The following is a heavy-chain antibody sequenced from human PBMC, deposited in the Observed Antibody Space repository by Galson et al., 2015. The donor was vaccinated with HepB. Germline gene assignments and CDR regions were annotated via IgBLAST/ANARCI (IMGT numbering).Heavy chain of an antibody. CDR2: INPNSGDT. Sequence: SVKVSCKASRYTFTGYYMHWVRQAPGQGLEWMGRINPNSGDTNYAQKFQGRVTMTRDTSISTAYMELSRLRPDDTAVYYCASKDSSGWAPFNYWGQGTLVTVSS. V-gene: IGHV1-2*06. CDR1: RYTFTGYY. J-gene: IGHJ4*02. CDR3: ASKDSSGWAPFNY. D-gene: IGHD6-19*01.